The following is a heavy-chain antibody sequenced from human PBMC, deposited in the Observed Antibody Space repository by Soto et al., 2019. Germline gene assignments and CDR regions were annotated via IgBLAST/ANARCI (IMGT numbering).Heavy chain of an antibody. CDR1: GFMFNRYA. D-gene: IGHD3-3*01. J-gene: IGHJ4*02. CDR3: ARSRSGAVPDPFGY. Sequence: QVQLVESGGRGVQPGRSLRLSCAASGFMFNRYAIHWVRQTPGKGLEWVAVISKDGSVQYYADSVRGRFIISRDKSKDTVHLEMNSLRVEDTAVFYCARSRSGAVPDPFGYWGQGTPVTVSS. V-gene: IGHV3-30-3*01. CDR2: ISKDGSVQ.